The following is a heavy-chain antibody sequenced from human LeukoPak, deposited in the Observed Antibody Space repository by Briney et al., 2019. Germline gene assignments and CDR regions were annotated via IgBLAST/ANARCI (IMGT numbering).Heavy chain of an antibody. Sequence: SETLSLTCTVSGGSISSYYWSWIRQPPGKGLEWIGYIYYSGSTNYNPSLKSRVTISVDTSKNQFSLKLSSVTAADTAVYYCARNRMVRGVRGITWFDPWGQGTLVTVPS. D-gene: IGHD3-10*01. CDR2: IYYSGST. CDR1: GGSISSYY. CDR3: ARNRMVRGVRGITWFDP. J-gene: IGHJ5*02. V-gene: IGHV4-59*08.